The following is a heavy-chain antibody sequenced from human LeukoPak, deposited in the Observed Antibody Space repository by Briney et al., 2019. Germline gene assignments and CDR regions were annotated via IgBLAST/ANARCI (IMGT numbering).Heavy chain of an antibody. D-gene: IGHD6-6*01. CDR2: IYTSGST. V-gene: IGHV4-61*02. CDR1: GGSISSGSYY. Sequence: SETLSLTCTVSGGSISSGSYYWSWIRQPAGKGLEWIGRIYTSGSTNYNPSLKSRVTMSVDTSKNQFSLKVSSVTAADTAVYYCARVTYSSSSMSLDAFDIWGQGTMVTVSS. J-gene: IGHJ3*02. CDR3: ARVTYSSSSMSLDAFDI.